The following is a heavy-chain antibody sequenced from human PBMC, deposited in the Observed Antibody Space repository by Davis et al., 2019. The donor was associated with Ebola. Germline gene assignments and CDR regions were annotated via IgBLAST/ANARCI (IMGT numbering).Heavy chain of an antibody. CDR3: GGLYCGNHFDY. D-gene: IGHD4-23*01. CDR2: IYSGGST. J-gene: IGHJ4*02. V-gene: IGHV4-30-4*01. CDR1: GGSISTGDFY. Sequence: MPSETLSLTCTVSGGSISTGDFYWSWIRQPPGKGLEWIGYIYSGGSTYYNPSLQSRVIISLDTSKNQFSLKVSSVTAADTAVYYCGGLYCGNHFDYWGQGTLVTVSS.